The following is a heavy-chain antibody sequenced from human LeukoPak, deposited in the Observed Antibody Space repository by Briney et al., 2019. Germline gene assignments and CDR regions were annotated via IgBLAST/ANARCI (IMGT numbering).Heavy chain of an antibody. V-gene: IGHV3-23*01. Sequence: GGSLRLSCAASGFTFSSYGMHWVRQAPGKGLEWVSAISGSGGSTYYAHSVKGRFTMSRDNSKNTLYLQMNSLRVEDTAVYYCAKSHGGSYPEYYYYMDVWGKGTTVTVSS. D-gene: IGHD1-26*01. CDR2: ISGSGGST. J-gene: IGHJ6*03. CDR1: GFTFSSYG. CDR3: AKSHGGSYPEYYYYMDV.